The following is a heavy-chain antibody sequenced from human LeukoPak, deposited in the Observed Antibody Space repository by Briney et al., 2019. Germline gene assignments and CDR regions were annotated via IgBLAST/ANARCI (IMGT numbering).Heavy chain of an antibody. D-gene: IGHD3-3*01. V-gene: IGHV4-4*02. J-gene: IGHJ5*02. CDR2: INHSGST. CDR1: GGSISSSNW. Sequence: SETLSLTCAVSGGSISSSNWWGWVRQPPGKGLEWIGEINHSGSTNYNPSLKSRVTISVDTSKNQFSLKLSSVTAADTAVYYCARRSPVLRFFNTWGQGTLVTVSS. CDR3: ARRSPVLRFFNT.